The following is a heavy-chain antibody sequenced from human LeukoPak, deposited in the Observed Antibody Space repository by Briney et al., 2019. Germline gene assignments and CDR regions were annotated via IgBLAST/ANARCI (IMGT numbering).Heavy chain of an antibody. J-gene: IGHJ4*02. CDR3: ARDIYPFFSVAEYFDY. V-gene: IGHV3-30-3*01. CDR2: ISYDGSNK. CDR1: GFTFSSYA. Sequence: GGSLRLSCAASGFTFSSYAMHWVRQAPGKGLEWVAVISYDGSNKYYADSVKGRFTISRDNSKNTLYLQMNSLRAEDTAVYYCARDIYPFFSVAEYFDYWGQGTLVTVSS. D-gene: IGHD6-19*01.